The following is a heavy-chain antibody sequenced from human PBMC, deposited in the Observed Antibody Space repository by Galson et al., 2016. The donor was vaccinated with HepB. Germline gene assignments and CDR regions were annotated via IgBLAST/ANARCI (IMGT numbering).Heavy chain of an antibody. CDR2: IIPIFGTA. CDR3: ARGAAAGMGYYSYYGMDV. D-gene: IGHD6-13*01. V-gene: IGHV1-69*13. J-gene: IGHJ6*02. Sequence: SVKVSCKASGGTFSSYAISWVRQAPGQGLEWMGGIIPIFGTANYAQKFQGRVTITADESTSTAYMELSSLRSEDTAVYYCARGAAAGMGYYSYYGMDVWGQGTTVTVSS. CDR1: GGTFSSYA.